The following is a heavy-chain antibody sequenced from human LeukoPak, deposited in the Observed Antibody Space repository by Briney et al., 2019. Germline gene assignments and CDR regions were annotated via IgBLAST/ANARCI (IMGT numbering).Heavy chain of an antibody. CDR1: GYTFTSYG. J-gene: IGHJ4*02. V-gene: IGHV1-18*01. Sequence: ASVKVSCKAPGYTFTSYGISWVRQAPGQGLEWMGWISAYNGNTNYAQKLQGRVTMTTDTSTSTAYMELRSLRSDDTAVYYCAIDLGELSPLDYWGQGTLVTVSS. D-gene: IGHD3-16*02. CDR2: ISAYNGNT. CDR3: AIDLGELSPLDY.